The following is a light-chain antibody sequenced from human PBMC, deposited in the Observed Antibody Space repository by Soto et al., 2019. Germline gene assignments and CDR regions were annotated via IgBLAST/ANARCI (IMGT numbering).Light chain of an antibody. V-gene: IGKV1-39*01. Sequence: DIQMTQSPSSLSASVGDRVTITCRASESIARHLNWYQQKPGKAPKLLIYAASSLQNGVPSRFRGGGSGTDFPLPINNLPPEDFATYYCQQSYSTLSITFGQGTRLEIK. CDR1: ESIARH. CDR2: AAS. CDR3: QQSYSTLSIT. J-gene: IGKJ5*01.